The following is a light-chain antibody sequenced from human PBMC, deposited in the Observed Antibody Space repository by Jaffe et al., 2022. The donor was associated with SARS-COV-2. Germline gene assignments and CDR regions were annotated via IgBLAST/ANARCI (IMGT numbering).Light chain of an antibody. CDR2: EVS. V-gene: IGLV2-14*03. J-gene: IGLJ1*01. CDR3: SSYTSNSIEA. Sequence: QSALTQPASVSGSPGQSITISCTGTSSDVGDYNYVSWYQQHPGKVPKLMIYEVSNRPSGVSNRFSGSKSDNTASLTISGLQAEDEADYYCSSYTSNSIEAFGTGTKVTVL. CDR1: SSDVGDYNY.